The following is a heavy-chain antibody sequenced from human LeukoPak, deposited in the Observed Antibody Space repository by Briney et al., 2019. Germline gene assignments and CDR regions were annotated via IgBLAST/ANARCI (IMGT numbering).Heavy chain of an antibody. Sequence: ASVKVSCKAPGYTFSDSYMHWVRQAPGQGLEWMGWINPYSGGTNYAEKFQGRVTMTRDTSITTAYMELSSLRSDDTAMYYCATLRRSGGYIDDWGQGTLVTVSS. J-gene: IGHJ4*02. D-gene: IGHD6-25*01. CDR2: INPYSGGT. CDR1: GYTFSDSY. V-gene: IGHV1-2*02. CDR3: ATLRRSGGYIDD.